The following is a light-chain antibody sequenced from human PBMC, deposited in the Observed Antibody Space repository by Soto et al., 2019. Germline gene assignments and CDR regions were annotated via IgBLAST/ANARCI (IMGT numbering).Light chain of an antibody. Sequence: EIVMTQSPATRSVSPGERATLSCRASQSVSSNLAWYQQKPGQAPRLLIYGASTRATGIPARFSGSGSGTAFTLTISSLQSEDFAVYYCQQYNNWLTFGGGTKVEIK. V-gene: IGKV3-15*01. CDR2: GAS. CDR3: QQYNNWLT. CDR1: QSVSSN. J-gene: IGKJ4*01.